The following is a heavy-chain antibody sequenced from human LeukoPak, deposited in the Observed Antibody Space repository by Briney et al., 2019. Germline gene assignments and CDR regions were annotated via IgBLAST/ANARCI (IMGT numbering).Heavy chain of an antibody. CDR3: ARIRGPTVYTYYTDV. CDR1: GFTFRGHG. CDR2: ISPGSTTI. J-gene: IGHJ6*03. V-gene: IGHV3-48*04. Sequence: PGQSLRLSCAASGFTFRGHGMNRVRQAPGKGLEWVSYISPGSTTIYYAESVQGRFTVSRDDAKNSLYLQVNSLSAEDTAVYYCARIRGPTVYTYYTDVWGKGTTVTVSS. D-gene: IGHD4-17*01.